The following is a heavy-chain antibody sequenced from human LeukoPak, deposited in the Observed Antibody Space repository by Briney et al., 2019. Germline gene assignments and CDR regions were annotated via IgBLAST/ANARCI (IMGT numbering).Heavy chain of an antibody. V-gene: IGHV4-4*02. CDR2: IYHSGST. D-gene: IGHD1-26*01. J-gene: IGHJ3*02. CDR3: ARDCIRGSIVGAQRAFDI. Sequence: PSETLSLTCAVSGGSISSSNWWSWVRQPPGKGLEWIGEIYHSGSTNYNPSLKSRVTISVDKSKNQFSLKLSSVTAADTAVYYCARDCIRGSIVGAQRAFDIWGQGTMVTVSS. CDR1: GGSISSSNW.